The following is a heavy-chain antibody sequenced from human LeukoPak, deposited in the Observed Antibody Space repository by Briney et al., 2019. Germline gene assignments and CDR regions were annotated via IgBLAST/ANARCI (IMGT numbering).Heavy chain of an antibody. Sequence: QPGGSLRLSCAASGFTFSSYAMSWVRQAPQKGLEWVSTIHSDGTTYVDSVKGRFLISRDISQNTVYLEMNSLRAEDAAVYYCAREGWEELGHYFDYWGQGTVVTVSS. J-gene: IGHJ4*02. V-gene: IGHV3-23*03. CDR1: GFTFSSYA. CDR2: IHSDGTT. D-gene: IGHD1-26*01. CDR3: AREGWEELGHYFDY.